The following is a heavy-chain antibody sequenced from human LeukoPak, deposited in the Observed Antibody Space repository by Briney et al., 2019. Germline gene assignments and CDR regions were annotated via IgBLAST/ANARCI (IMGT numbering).Heavy chain of an antibody. CDR1: GDSVSNNSAT. Sequence: SQTLSLTCAISGDSVSNNSATWNWIRQSPSRGLEWLGRTYYRSKWYNDYAVSVKSRITINPDTSENQFSLQLNSVTPEDTAVYYCARDRLAPRPSTPDYYYYGVDVWGQGTTVTVSS. J-gene: IGHJ6*02. CDR3: ARDRLAPRPSTPDYYYYGVDV. D-gene: IGHD6-6*01. V-gene: IGHV6-1*01. CDR2: TYYRSKWYN.